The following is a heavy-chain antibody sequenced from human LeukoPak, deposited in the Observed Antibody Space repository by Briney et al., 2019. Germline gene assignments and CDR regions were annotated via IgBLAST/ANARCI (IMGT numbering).Heavy chain of an antibody. Sequence: SETLSLTCTVSGGSVSSGSYYWSWIRQPPGKGLEWIGYIYYSGSTDYNPSLKSRVTISVDTSKNQFSLKLSSVTAADTAVYYCARERGKDRNFDYWGQGTLVTVSS. CDR2: IYYSGST. CDR1: GGSVSSGSYY. CDR3: ARERGKDRNFDY. D-gene: IGHD3-10*01. J-gene: IGHJ4*02. V-gene: IGHV4-61*01.